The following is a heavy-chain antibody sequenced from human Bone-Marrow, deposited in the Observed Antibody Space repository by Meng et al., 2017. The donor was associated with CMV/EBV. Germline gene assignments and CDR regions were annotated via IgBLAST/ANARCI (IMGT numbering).Heavy chain of an antibody. CDR2: ISTYNVNT. Sequence: KASGYTFTAYGISWVRQAPGQGLEWMGWISTYNVNTKYAQRLQDRVTMTKDTSTSTAYMEVRSLRSDDTAVYYCARDSRDYGDFVDYWGQGTLVTVSS. V-gene: IGHV1-18*01. CDR3: ARDSRDYGDFVDY. D-gene: IGHD4-17*01. CDR1: GYTFTAYG. J-gene: IGHJ4*02.